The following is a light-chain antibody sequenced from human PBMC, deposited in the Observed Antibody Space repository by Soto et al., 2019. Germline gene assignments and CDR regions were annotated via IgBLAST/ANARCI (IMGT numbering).Light chain of an antibody. V-gene: IGKV1-27*01. Sequence: DIQMTQSPSSLSASVGDRVTITCRASQGISNYLAWYQQQPGKVPKLLIYVASTLQSGVPSRFSGSGSGTDFTLTISCLPLDVVAAYFCLKFRSAPWRFGQGTKVEIK. CDR1: QGISNY. CDR2: VAS. J-gene: IGKJ1*01. CDR3: LKFRSAPWR.